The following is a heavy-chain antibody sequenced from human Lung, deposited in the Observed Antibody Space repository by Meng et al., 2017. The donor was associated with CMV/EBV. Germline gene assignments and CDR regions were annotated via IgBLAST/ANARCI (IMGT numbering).Heavy chain of an antibody. CDR3: ATNSRTRECVYGMDV. J-gene: IGHJ6*02. Sequence: ASVXVSXKVSGYTLRDLSMHWVRQAPGKGLEWMGGFDPEDGETIYAQNYQGRVTMTEDTRTDTAYMVVGSLTFEDTAVYYCATNSRTRECVYGMDVWGQGXTVTASS. V-gene: IGHV1-24*01. CDR2: FDPEDGET. CDR1: GYTLRDLS. D-gene: IGHD2-2*01.